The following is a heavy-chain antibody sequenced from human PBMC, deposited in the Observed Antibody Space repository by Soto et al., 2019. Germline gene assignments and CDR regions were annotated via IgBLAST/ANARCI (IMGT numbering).Heavy chain of an antibody. CDR2: ISYDGSNK. Sequence: PGGSLRLSCAASGFTFSSYAMHWVRQAPGKGLEWVAVISYDGSNKYCADSVKGRFTISRDNSKNTLYLQMNSLRAEDTAVYYCARDSIAVAGRDFDYWGQGTLVTVSS. J-gene: IGHJ4*02. CDR3: ARDSIAVAGRDFDY. CDR1: GFTFSSYA. V-gene: IGHV3-30-3*01. D-gene: IGHD6-19*01.